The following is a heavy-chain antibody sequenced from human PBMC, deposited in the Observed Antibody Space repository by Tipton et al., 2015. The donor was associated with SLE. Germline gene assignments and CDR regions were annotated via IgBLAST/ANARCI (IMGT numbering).Heavy chain of an antibody. J-gene: IGHJ4*02. CDR2: IYYSGST. CDR1: GGSISSSSYY. Sequence: TLSLTCTVSGGSISSSSYYWGWIRQPPGKGLEWIGSIYYSGSTYYNPSLKSRVTISVDTSKNQFSLKLSSVTAADTAVYYCARGDQDYVWGSYRYTSPLDYWGQGTLVTVSS. D-gene: IGHD3-16*02. V-gene: IGHV4-39*07. CDR3: ARGDQDYVWGSYRYTSPLDY.